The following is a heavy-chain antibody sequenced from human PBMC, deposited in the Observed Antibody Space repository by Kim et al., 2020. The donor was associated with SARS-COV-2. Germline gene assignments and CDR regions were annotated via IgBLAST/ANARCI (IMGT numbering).Heavy chain of an antibody. J-gene: IGHJ4*02. CDR2: ISPSGGRT. Sequence: GGSLRLSCAASGFTFTNYAMNWGRQAPGKGLEWVSGISPSGGRTHYADSVKGRFTISRDNSKNTLFLQMNSLRAEDTAVYYCAKDTATAGGQFEFDYWGQGIQVTVSS. V-gene: IGHV3-23*01. CDR3: AKDTATAGGQFEFDY. D-gene: IGHD2-15*01. CDR1: GFTFTNYA.